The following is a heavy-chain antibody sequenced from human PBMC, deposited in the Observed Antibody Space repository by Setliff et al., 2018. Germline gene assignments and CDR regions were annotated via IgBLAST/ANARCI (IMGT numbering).Heavy chain of an antibody. J-gene: IGHJ4*02. CDR2: IYHSGSS. V-gene: IGHV4-39*07. Sequence: PSETLSLTCTVSGGSINSMSYYWGWIRQPPGKGLEWIGSIYHSGSSYYNPSLKSRLTISVDTSKNQFSLKLSSVTAADTAMYYCRFWSGYYKNDYWGQGTLVTVSS. D-gene: IGHD3-3*01. CDR3: RFWSGYYKNDY. CDR1: GGSINSMSYY.